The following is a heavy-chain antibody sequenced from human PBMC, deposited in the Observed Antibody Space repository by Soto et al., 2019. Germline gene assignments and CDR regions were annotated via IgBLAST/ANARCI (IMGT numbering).Heavy chain of an antibody. CDR3: ATNYGSGSAHFDN. CDR1: GDTFSRST. Sequence: QMVQSGAEVKKPGSSVKVSCTASGDTFSRSTLSWVRQAPGQGLEWMGRTIPILSMADYAQKCQGRVSMTADKSTSTVYMELSRLRSEDTAVYYYATNYGSGSAHFDNWGQGTLVTVSS. D-gene: IGHD3-10*01. J-gene: IGHJ4*02. CDR2: TIPILSMA. V-gene: IGHV1-69*02.